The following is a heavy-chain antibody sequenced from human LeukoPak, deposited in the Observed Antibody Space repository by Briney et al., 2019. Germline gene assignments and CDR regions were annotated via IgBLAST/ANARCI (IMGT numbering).Heavy chain of an antibody. J-gene: IGHJ3*02. CDR2: IRSKANSYAT. CDR1: GFTFSSRDW. D-gene: IGHD4-17*01. CDR3: TTILYGDYGTFDI. Sequence: GGSLRLSCVASGFTFSSRDWMTWVRQASGKGLEWVGRIRSKANSYATAYAASVKGRFTISRDDSENTAYLQVNSLKTEDTAVYYCTTILYGDYGTFDIWGQGTMVTVSS. V-gene: IGHV3-73*01.